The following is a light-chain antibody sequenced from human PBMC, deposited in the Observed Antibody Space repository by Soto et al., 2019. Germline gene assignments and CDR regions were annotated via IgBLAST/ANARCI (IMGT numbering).Light chain of an antibody. CDR2: DAS. CDR3: QQYYRSCT. V-gene: IGKV1-5*01. Sequence: DIQLTQSASTLSASVGDRVTITCRASQSVTDWLAWYQQKPGKAPKLLIYDASSLQSGVPSRFSGSGSGTEFSLTISSLQHDDFATYYCQQYYRSCTFGQGTKVEIK. J-gene: IGKJ2*02. CDR1: QSVTDW.